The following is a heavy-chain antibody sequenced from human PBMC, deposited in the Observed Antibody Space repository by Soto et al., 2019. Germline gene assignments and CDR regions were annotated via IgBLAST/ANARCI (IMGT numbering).Heavy chain of an antibody. CDR1: GYIFTSYW. V-gene: IGHV5-10-1*01. CDR2: IDPTDSYT. D-gene: IGHD4-17*01. CDR3: ARLADYGDKGDAFDI. Sequence: PGESLKISCKVSGYIFTSYWISWVRQMPGKGLEWMGRIDPTDSYTDYSPSFQGHVTISVDKSISTAYLQWSSLKASDTAMYYCARLADYGDKGDAFDIWGQGTMVTVSS. J-gene: IGHJ3*02.